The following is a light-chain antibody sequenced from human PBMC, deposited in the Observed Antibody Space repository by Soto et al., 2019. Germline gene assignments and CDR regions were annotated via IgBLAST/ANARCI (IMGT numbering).Light chain of an antibody. CDR1: QGISSF. CDR2: GTS. V-gene: IGKV1-9*01. Sequence: IQLTQSPSSLSASVGDRVTITCRASQGISSFLAWYQQKPGKAPKLLIYGTSTLQSGVQSRFRGSGSGTDFTLTIGSLQSADFATYYCQQLNSFPIPFGPGTKVDIK. J-gene: IGKJ3*01. CDR3: QQLNSFPIP.